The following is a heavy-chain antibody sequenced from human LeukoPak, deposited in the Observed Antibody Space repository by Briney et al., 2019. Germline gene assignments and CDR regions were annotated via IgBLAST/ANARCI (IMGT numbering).Heavy chain of an antibody. V-gene: IGHV1-2*02. Sequence: GASVKVSCKASGYTFTGYYMHWVRQAPGQGLEWMGWINPNSGGTNYAQKFQGRVTMTRDTSISTAYMELSRLRSDDTAVYYCARVTRYYDSSGYIFDYWGQGTLVTVSS. CDR1: GYTFTGYY. J-gene: IGHJ4*02. CDR2: INPNSGGT. CDR3: ARVTRYYDSSGYIFDY. D-gene: IGHD3-22*01.